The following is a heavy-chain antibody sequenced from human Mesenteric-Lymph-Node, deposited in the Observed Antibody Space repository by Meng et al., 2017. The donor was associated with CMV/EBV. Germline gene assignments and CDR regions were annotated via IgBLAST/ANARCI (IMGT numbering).Heavy chain of an antibody. CDR3: ARALWFGLYGMDV. CDR1: GFTFSSYW. D-gene: IGHD3-10*01. V-gene: IGHV3-74*01. Sequence: GESLKISCAASGFTFSSYWMHWVRQAPGKGLVWVSRINSDGSSTSYADSVKGRFTISRDNAKNTLYLQMNSLRAEDTAVYYCARALWFGLYGMDVWVQGTTVTVSS. J-gene: IGHJ6*02. CDR2: INSDGSST.